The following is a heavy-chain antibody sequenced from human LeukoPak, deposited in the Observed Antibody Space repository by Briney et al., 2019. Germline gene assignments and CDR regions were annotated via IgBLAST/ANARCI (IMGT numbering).Heavy chain of an antibody. CDR1: GGSISSGSYY. CDR2: IYTSGST. J-gene: IGHJ4*02. Sequence: SQTLSLTCTASGGSISSGSYYWSWIRQPAGKGLEWIGRIYTSGSTNYNPSLKSRVTISVDTSKNQFSLKLSSVTAADTAVYYCARGWTKWGQGTLVTVSS. D-gene: IGHD3/OR15-3a*01. CDR3: ARGWTK. V-gene: IGHV4-61*02.